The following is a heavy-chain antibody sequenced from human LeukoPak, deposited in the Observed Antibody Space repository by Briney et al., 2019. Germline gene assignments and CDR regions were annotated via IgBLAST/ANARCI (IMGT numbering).Heavy chain of an antibody. CDR1: GYTFTGYY. D-gene: IGHD3-22*01. J-gene: IGHJ5*02. V-gene: IGHV1-2*02. CDR3: ASKRYYYDSSVEAGFDP. Sequence: GASVKVSCKASGYTFTGYYMHWVRQAPGQGLEWKGWINPNSGGTNYAQKFQGRVTMTRDTSISTAYMELSRLRSDDTAVYYCASKRYYYDSSVEAGFDPWGQGTLVTVSS. CDR2: INPNSGGT.